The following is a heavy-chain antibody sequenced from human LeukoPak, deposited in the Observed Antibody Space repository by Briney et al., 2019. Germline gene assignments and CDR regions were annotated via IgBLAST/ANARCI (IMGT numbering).Heavy chain of an antibody. CDR2: ISGSGGST. CDR1: GFTFSNYA. J-gene: IGHJ4*02. Sequence: PGGSLRLSCAASGFTFSNYAMSWVRQAPGKGLEWVSAISGSGGSTYYADSVKGRFTISRDNSKNTLYLQMNSLRAEDTAVYYCAKDGTRTTVTSFDYWGQGTLVTVSS. V-gene: IGHV3-23*01. D-gene: IGHD4-17*01. CDR3: AKDGTRTTVTSFDY.